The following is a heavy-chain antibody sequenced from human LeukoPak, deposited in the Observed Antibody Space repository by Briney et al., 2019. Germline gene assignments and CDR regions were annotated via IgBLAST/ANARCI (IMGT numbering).Heavy chain of an antibody. J-gene: IGHJ6*03. D-gene: IGHD3-3*01. CDR3: ASRRYYDFWSGYFGTYMDV. Sequence: KSGGSLRLSCAASGFTFSSNSMNWVRQAPGKGLEWVSSISSSSYIYYADSVKGRFTISRDNAKDSLYLQMNSLRAEDTAVYYCASRRYYDFWSGYFGTYMDVWGKGTTVTVSS. CDR1: GFTFSSNS. CDR2: ISSSSYI. V-gene: IGHV3-21*01.